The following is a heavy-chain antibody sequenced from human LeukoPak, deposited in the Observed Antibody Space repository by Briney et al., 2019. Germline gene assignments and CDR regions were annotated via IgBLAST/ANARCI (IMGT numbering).Heavy chain of an antibody. Sequence: GGSLRLSCAASGFPFSSYGMHWVRQAPGKGLEWVSGINSGGGSTYYADSVKGRFTISRDNSKNTLYLQMNSLRGEDTAVYYCAKRLEVVATTIDYWGQGTLVTVSS. J-gene: IGHJ4*02. CDR1: GFPFSSYG. V-gene: IGHV3-23*01. CDR3: AKRLEVVATTIDY. D-gene: IGHD5-12*01. CDR2: INSGGGST.